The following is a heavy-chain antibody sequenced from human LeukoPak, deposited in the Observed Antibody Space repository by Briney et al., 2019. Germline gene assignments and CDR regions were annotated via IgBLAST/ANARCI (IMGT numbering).Heavy chain of an antibody. CDR3: AREVVDGSGKSITSDCFDP. J-gene: IGHJ5*02. CDR1: GYIFSDYY. D-gene: IGHD3-10*01. CDR2: INPNSGGT. Sequence: GASVKVSCKASGYIFSDYYLHWVRQAPGRGLEWMGWINPNSGGTKYAQKFQGRVTMTRDTSISTAYMELSRLRSDDTAVYYCAREVVDGSGKSITSDCFDPWGQGSLVTVSS. V-gene: IGHV1-2*02.